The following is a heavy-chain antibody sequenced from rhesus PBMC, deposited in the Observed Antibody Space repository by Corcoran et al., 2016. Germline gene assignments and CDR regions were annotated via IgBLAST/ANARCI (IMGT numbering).Heavy chain of an antibody. CDR3: ARRTGGSGFDY. Sequence: QVTLKESGPALVKPTQTLTLTCTFSGFSLSTSGMGVGWIRQPSRKTLEWLAHIYWNDDKYYRTSLKSRLTISKDTSKNQVVLTMTNMDPVDTATYDCARRTGGSGFDYWGQGVLVTVSS. CDR1: GFSLSTSGMG. CDR2: IYWNDDK. D-gene: IGHD3-9*01. J-gene: IGHJ4*01. V-gene: IGHV2-1*01.